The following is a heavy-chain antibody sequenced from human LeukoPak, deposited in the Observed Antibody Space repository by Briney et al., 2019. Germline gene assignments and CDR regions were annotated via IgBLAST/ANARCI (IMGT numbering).Heavy chain of an antibody. Sequence: ASVKVSCKASGDTFSSYAISWVRQAPGQGLEWMGGIIPIFGKANYAQKFQGRVTITTDESTSTAYMELSSLRSEDTAVYYCARDPVYGDYGVEYFQHWGQGTLVTVSS. CDR1: GDTFSSYA. CDR2: IIPIFGKA. J-gene: IGHJ1*01. D-gene: IGHD4-17*01. V-gene: IGHV1-69*05. CDR3: ARDPVYGDYGVEYFQH.